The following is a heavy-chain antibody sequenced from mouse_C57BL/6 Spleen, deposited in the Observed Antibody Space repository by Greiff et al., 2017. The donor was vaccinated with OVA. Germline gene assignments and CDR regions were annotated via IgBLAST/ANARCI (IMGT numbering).Heavy chain of an antibody. CDR3: ARGMGGYDGYFLAY. D-gene: IGHD2-3*01. CDR1: GYTFTSYW. V-gene: IGHV1-52*01. J-gene: IGHJ2*01. Sequence: QVQLQQPGAELVRPGSSVKLSCKASGYTFTSYWMHWVKQRPIQGLEWIGNIDPSDSETHYNQKFKDKATLTVDKSSSTAYMQLSSLTSEDSAVYDCARGMGGYDGYFLAYWGQGTTLTVSA. CDR2: IDPSDSET.